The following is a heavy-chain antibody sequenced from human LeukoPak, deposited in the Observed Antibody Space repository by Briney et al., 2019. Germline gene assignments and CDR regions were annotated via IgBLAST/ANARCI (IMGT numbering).Heavy chain of an antibody. CDR2: IYYSGST. Sequence: PSETLSLTCTVSGGSISSYYWSWIRQPPGKGLEWIGYIYYSGSTNYNPSLKSRVTISVDTSKNQFSLKLSSVTAADTAVYYCARERGREGFDPWGQGTLVTVSS. CDR1: GGSISSYY. CDR3: ARERGREGFDP. V-gene: IGHV4-59*01. D-gene: IGHD3-16*01. J-gene: IGHJ5*02.